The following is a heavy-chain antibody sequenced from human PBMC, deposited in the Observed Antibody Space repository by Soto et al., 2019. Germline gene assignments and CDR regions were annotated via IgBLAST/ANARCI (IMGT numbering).Heavy chain of an antibody. Sequence: QVQLVQSGAEVKKPGASVKVSCKASGYTFTSYGISWVRQAPGQGLEWMGGIIPIFGTANYAQKFQGRVTITADESTSTAYMELSSLRSEDTAVYYCARGAGYSGSYYGFDYWGQGTLVTVSS. D-gene: IGHD1-26*01. V-gene: IGHV1-69*13. J-gene: IGHJ4*02. CDR3: ARGAGYSGSYYGFDY. CDR2: IIPIFGTA. CDR1: GYTFTSYG.